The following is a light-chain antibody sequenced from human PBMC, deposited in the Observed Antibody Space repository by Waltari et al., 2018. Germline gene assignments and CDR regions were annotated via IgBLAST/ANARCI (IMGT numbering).Light chain of an antibody. CDR1: QSVSSY. V-gene: IGKV3-11*01. J-gene: IGKJ4*01. Sequence: DIVLTQSPATLSLSPGESATLSCRASQSVSSYLAWYQQKPGQAPRLLLYDASNRAAGIPARFSGSGSGTDFTLTISSLEPEDFAVYYCQQRDSLLVTFGGGTKVQI. CDR2: DAS. CDR3: QQRDSLLVT.